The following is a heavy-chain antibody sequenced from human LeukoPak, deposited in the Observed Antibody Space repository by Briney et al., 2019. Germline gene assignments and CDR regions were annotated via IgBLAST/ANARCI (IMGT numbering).Heavy chain of an antibody. D-gene: IGHD1-26*01. CDR3: ARDPYSGAYGNTYYYYMDV. J-gene: IGHJ6*03. Sequence: GGSLRLSCAASGFTFSSYSMNWVRQAPGKGLEWVSYISSSSSTIYYADSVKGRFTISRDNARNSLYLQMNSLTAEDTAVYYCARDPYSGAYGNTYYYYMDVWGKGTTVTISS. V-gene: IGHV3-48*04. CDR1: GFTFSSYS. CDR2: ISSSSSTI.